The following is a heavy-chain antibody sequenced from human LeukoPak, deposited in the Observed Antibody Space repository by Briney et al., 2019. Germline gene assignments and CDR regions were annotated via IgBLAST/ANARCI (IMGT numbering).Heavy chain of an antibody. Sequence: SETLSLTCTVSGGSISSSSYYWGWIRQPLGKGLEWIGSIYYSGSTYYNPSLKSRVTISVDTSKNQFSLKLSSVTAADTAVYYCARQSSGYSYGFVHYWGQGTLVTVSS. CDR1: GGSISSSSYY. CDR2: IYYSGST. D-gene: IGHD5-18*01. V-gene: IGHV4-39*01. J-gene: IGHJ4*02. CDR3: ARQSSGYSYGFVHY.